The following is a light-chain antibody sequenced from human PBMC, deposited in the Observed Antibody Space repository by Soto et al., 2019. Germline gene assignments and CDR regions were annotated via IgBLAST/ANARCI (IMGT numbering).Light chain of an antibody. J-gene: IGKJ5*01. CDR1: HNINSY. V-gene: IGKV1-39*01. CDR2: TAS. CDR3: QQGSGTPFT. Sequence: DIQMTQSPSSLSASVGDRVSITCRASHNINSYLNWFQQKPGEVPKLLIYTASNLQSGVPSRFSGSQSGTDFTLTINSLQPEDFATYYCQQGSGTPFTFGQGTRLE.